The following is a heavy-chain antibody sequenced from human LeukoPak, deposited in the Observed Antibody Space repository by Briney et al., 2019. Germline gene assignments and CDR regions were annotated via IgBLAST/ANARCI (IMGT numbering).Heavy chain of an antibody. D-gene: IGHD1-14*01. CDR2: ISYDGSNK. J-gene: IGHJ6*03. V-gene: IGHV3-30*04. Sequence: GGSLRLSCAASGFTFSSYAMHWVRQAPGKRLEWVAVISYDGSNKYYADSLKGRFTISRDNSKNTLYLQMNSLRAEDTAVYYCARDSSEEKDYYYYYMDVWGKGTTVTVSS. CDR1: GFTFSSYA. CDR3: ARDSSEEKDYYYYYMDV.